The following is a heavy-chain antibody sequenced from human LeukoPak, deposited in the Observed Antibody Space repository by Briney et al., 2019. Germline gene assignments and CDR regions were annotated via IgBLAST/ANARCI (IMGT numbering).Heavy chain of an antibody. Sequence: PSETLSLTCSVSGGSISGYFWSWIRQPAAKGLEWIGRIYSSGSTNYNPSLKSRVTMSLDTSENQFSLKLSSVTAADTAVYYCARWTGSFDYWGQGTLVTVSS. CDR2: IYSSGST. CDR1: GGSISGYF. J-gene: IGHJ4*02. CDR3: ARWTGSFDY. V-gene: IGHV4-4*07. D-gene: IGHD3-10*01.